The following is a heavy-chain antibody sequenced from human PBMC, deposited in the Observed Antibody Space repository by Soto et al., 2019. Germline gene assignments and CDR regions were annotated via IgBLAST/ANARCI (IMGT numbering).Heavy chain of an antibody. V-gene: IGHV1-69*01. CDR1: GGTFSSYA. Sequence: QVQLVQSGAEVKKPGSSVKVSCKASGGTFSSYAISWVRQAPGQGLEWMGGIIPIFGTANYAQKFQGRVTITADEYTSTAYMELSSLRSEDTAVYYCARVRGDFWSGYYYYYYGMDVWGQGTTVTVSS. D-gene: IGHD3-3*01. CDR3: ARVRGDFWSGYYYYYYGMDV. CDR2: IIPIFGTA. J-gene: IGHJ6*02.